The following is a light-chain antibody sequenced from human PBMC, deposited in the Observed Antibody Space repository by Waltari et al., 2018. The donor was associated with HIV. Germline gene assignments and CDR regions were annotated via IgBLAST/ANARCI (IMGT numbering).Light chain of an antibody. V-gene: IGLV7-43*01. Sequence: HTVVSQEPSLTVPPGGSVTRTCASSTVAVTRVYYPNSFHQQPGQAPRSLIYNIHHKHSSTPSRFSGSVLGGKVALTLSGVQPEDEAEYHCLHYYGGAWVFGGGTKLTVL. J-gene: IGLJ3*02. CDR1: TVAVTRVYY. CDR2: NIH. CDR3: LHYYGGAWV.